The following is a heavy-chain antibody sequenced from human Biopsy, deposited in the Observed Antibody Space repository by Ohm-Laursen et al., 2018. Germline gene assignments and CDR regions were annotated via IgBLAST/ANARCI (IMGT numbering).Heavy chain of an antibody. CDR3: TRGGYYYDSLAYYYWFDP. J-gene: IGHJ5*02. V-gene: IGHV1-2*02. CDR1: GYTFTGYH. CDR2: INAKTGDT. D-gene: IGHD3-22*01. Sequence: ASVKVSRKASGYTFTGYHVHWVRQAPGHGLEWMGWINAKTGDTNYAQKFQGRVTMTRDTSISTAYVDLSSLRSDDTAVYYCTRGGYYYDSLAYYYWFDPWGQGTLVTVSS.